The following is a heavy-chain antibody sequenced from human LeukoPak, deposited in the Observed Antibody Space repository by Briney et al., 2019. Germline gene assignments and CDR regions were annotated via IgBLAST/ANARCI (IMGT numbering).Heavy chain of an antibody. J-gene: IGHJ6*02. D-gene: IGHD6-13*01. CDR2: VASDGSTT. CDR3: ARGSSKTTYYYYGMDV. Sequence: GGSLRLSCAASGFAFRTYWMHWVRQAPGKGLVWVSRVASDGSTTNYADSVKGRFTISRDNAKNTLYLQMSSLGAEDTAVYYCARGSSKTTYYYYGMDVWGQGTTVTVSS. CDR1: GFAFRTYW. V-gene: IGHV3-74*01.